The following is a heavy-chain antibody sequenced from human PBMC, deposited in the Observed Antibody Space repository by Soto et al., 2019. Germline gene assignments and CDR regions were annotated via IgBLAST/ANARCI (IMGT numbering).Heavy chain of an antibody. V-gene: IGHV4-34*01. Sequence: LSLTCSVDGASFSGYYWSLIRQPPGKGLEWIGEINHSGSTNYNPSLKSRVTISVDTSKNQFSLKLSSVTAADTAVYYCARGRYSSGCSDYWGQGTLVTVSS. CDR3: ARGRYSSGCSDY. J-gene: IGHJ4*02. CDR1: GASFSGYY. D-gene: IGHD6-19*01. CDR2: INHSGST.